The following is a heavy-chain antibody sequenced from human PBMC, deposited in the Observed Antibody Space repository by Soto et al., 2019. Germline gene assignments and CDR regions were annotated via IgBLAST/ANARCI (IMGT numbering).Heavy chain of an antibody. CDR1: GLSFSTSGVG. D-gene: IGHD4-17*01. CDR2: IYWNDDQ. Sequence: QITLKESGPTLVKPTQTLTLTCTASGLSFSTSGVGVGWIRQPPGKALEWLALIYWNDDQRYSPSLKSSLTITKDTSKNQVVLTMTNVDPVDTATYYCASMTTVATAAFDIWGQGIMVTVPS. CDR3: ASMTTVATAAFDI. V-gene: IGHV2-5*01. J-gene: IGHJ3*02.